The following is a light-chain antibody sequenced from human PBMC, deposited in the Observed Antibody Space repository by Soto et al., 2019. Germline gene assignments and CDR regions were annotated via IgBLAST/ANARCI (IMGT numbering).Light chain of an antibody. CDR2: SAS. Sequence: EIVMTQSPATLSMSPGEIATLSFRASQSVSSSLAWYQQNPGQAPRLLIYSASTRATGIPARFSGSGSGTEFTLTISSLQSEDFAVYYCQQYGTSPRTFGQGTKVDIK. CDR3: QQYGTSPRT. CDR1: QSVSSS. V-gene: IGKV3-15*01. J-gene: IGKJ1*01.